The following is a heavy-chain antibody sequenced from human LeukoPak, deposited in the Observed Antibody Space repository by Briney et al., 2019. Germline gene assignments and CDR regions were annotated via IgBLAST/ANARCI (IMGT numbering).Heavy chain of an antibody. Sequence: GGSLRLSCAASGFAVNSNYMSWVRQTPGKGLEWVSSISSSSSYIYYADSVKGRFTISRDNAKNSLYLQMNSLRAEDTAVYYCARDLKDSSWSYYFDYWGQGTLVTVSS. CDR1: GFAVNSNY. CDR3: ARDLKDSSWSYYFDY. J-gene: IGHJ4*02. D-gene: IGHD6-6*01. CDR2: ISSSSSYI. V-gene: IGHV3-21*01.